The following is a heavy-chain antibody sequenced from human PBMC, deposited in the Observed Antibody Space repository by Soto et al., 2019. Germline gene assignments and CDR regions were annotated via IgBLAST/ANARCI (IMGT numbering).Heavy chain of an antibody. D-gene: IGHD2-15*01. CDR3: ARLGFGGNPYYFDY. CDR2: TYYSGST. V-gene: IGHV4-31*03. Sequence: PSETLSLTCTVSGSSISRGGYYWSWIRQHPGKGLEWIGCTYYSGSTYYNPSLKSRLITSVDTSKNAFSLKLSSVTAADTAVYYCARLGFGGNPYYFDYWGQGILVTVSS. CDR1: GSSISRGGYY. J-gene: IGHJ4*02.